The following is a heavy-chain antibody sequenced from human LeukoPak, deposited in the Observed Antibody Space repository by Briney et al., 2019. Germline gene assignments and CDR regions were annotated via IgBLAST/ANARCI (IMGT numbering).Heavy chain of an antibody. D-gene: IGHD6-13*01. CDR1: GGFITSSSYY. Sequence: PSETLSLTCIVSGGFITSSSYYWSWIRQPAGKGLEWIGRIYASGSTNYNPSLKSRVTISVDTSKNQFSLKLSSVTAADTAVYYCARRSISWYPNDYWGQGTLVTVSS. J-gene: IGHJ4*02. V-gene: IGHV4-61*02. CDR2: IYASGST. CDR3: ARRSISWYPNDY.